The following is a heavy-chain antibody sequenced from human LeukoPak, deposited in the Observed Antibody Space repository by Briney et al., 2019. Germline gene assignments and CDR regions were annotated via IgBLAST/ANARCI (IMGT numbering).Heavy chain of an antibody. J-gene: IGHJ4*02. D-gene: IGHD4-11*01. V-gene: IGHV4-4*09. Sequence: PSETLSLTCSVSGGTIHSYYWSWIRQPPGKALEFIGYIYTGGSTNYNPSLKRRVAISVDTSKNQFSLRLNSVTAADTAVYYCARRSNYFDYWGQGTLVPVSS. CDR1: GGTIHSYY. CDR3: ARRSNYFDY. CDR2: IYTGGST.